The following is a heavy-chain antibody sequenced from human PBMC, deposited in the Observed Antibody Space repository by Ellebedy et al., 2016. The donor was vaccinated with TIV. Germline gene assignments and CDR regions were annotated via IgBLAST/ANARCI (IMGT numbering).Heavy chain of an antibody. CDR3: ARSDGDYSATAYDY. Sequence: MPSETLSLTCAVSGGSLSNSNWWSWVRPPPGKGLEWIGEIYHSGSTNYNTSLKSRVTISVDKSKNQFSLKLNSVTAADTAVYYCARSDGDYSATAYDYWGQGTLVTVPS. CDR1: GGSLSNSNW. J-gene: IGHJ4*02. D-gene: IGHD4-17*01. CDR2: IYHSGST. V-gene: IGHV4-4*02.